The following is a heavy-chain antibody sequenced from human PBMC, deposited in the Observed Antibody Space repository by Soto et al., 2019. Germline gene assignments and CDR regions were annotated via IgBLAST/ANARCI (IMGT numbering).Heavy chain of an antibody. V-gene: IGHV3-33*01. CDR2: IWYDGSYK. CDR1: GFSFSNYG. J-gene: IGHJ4*02. D-gene: IGHD4-17*01. CDR3: ARDPRKTSVSTSNDH. Sequence: GGSLRLSCAASGFSFSNYGMHWVRQAPGKGLEWLAVIWYDGSYKYYEDSVKCRFTISRDNSKNTLYLQMNSLRVEDTAVYYCARDPRKTSVSTSNDHWGQWNQVSVSS.